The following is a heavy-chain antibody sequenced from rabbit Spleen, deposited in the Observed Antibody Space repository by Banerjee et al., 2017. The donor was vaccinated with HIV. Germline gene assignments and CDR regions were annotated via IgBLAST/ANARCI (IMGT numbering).Heavy chain of an antibody. CDR3: ARGSATMTMVIIGYYLSL. Sequence: QQQLEESGGGLVQPEGSLTLTCTASGFSFSSSDYICWVRQAPGKGLECIACIYADSSGSTYYANWAKGRFTISKTSSTTVTLQMTSLTAADTATYFCARGSATMTMVIIGYYLSLWGPGTLVTVS. D-gene: IGHD2-1*01. V-gene: IGHV1S45*01. J-gene: IGHJ4*01. CDR2: IYADSSGST. CDR1: GFSFSSSDY.